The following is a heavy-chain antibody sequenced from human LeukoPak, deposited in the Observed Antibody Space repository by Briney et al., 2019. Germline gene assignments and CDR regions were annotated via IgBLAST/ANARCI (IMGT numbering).Heavy chain of an antibody. V-gene: IGHV3-7*01. CDR1: GFTFSSYW. J-gene: IGHJ4*02. D-gene: IGHD3-16*01. Sequence: GGSLRLSCAASGFTFSSYWMSWVRQAPGKGLEWVANIKQDGSEKYYVDSVKGRFTISRDNAKNSLYLQMNSLRAEDTAVYYCVKVAGSNFWGNLFDFWGQGTLATVSS. CDR2: IKQDGSEK. CDR3: VKVAGSNFWGNLFDF.